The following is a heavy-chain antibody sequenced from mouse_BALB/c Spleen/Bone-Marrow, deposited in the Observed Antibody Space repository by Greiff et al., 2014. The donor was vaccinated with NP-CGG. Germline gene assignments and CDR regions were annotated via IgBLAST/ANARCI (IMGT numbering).Heavy chain of an antibody. J-gene: IGHJ1*01. V-gene: IGHV14-3*02. CDR3: ASYRYAWYFDV. D-gene: IGHD2-14*01. CDR1: GFNIKDTY. Sequence: VQLKESGAELVKPGASVKLSCTASGFNIKDTYMHCVKQRPEQGLEWIGRIDPANGNTKYDPNFQGKATITADTSSNTAYLQLSSLTSEDTAVYYCASYRYAWYFDVWGAGTTVTVSS. CDR2: IDPANGNT.